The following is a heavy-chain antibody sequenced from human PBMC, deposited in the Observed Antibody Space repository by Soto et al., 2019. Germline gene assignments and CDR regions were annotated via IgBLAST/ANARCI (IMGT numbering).Heavy chain of an antibody. CDR3: ARDSGYSYGPFDY. Sequence: EVQLVESGGGLVQPGGSLRLSCAASGFIFSSYSMNWVRQAPGKGLEWVSYISSSSSTIYYADSVKGRFTISRDNAKNSLYLQMNSLRAEDTAVYYCARDSGYSYGPFDYWGQGTLVTVSS. CDR1: GFIFSSYS. CDR2: ISSSSSTI. J-gene: IGHJ4*02. V-gene: IGHV3-48*01. D-gene: IGHD5-18*01.